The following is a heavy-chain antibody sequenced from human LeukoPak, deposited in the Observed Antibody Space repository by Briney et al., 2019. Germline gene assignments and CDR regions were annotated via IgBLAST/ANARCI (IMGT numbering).Heavy chain of an antibody. V-gene: IGHV3-48*01. CDR3: AREQGFDY. CDR2: ISSTSNTN. Sequence: PGGSLRLSCAASGFTFSSYNMNWVRQAPGKGLEWVSFISSTSNTNYYADSVKGRFTISKDNAKNSLYLQMNSLRAEDTAAYFCAREQGFDYWGQGTLVTVSS. J-gene: IGHJ4*02. CDR1: GFTFSSYN.